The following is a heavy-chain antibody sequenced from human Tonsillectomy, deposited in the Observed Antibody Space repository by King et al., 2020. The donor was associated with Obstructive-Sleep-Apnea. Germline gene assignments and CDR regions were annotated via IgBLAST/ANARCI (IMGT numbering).Heavy chain of an antibody. D-gene: IGHD4-11*01. Sequence: VQLVESGGGVVQPGGSLKLSCAASGFTFSTYTMYWVRQAPGKGLEWVSLISYDGGYKFYADSVKGRFPISRDNSKNNLSLQMNSLRAEDTALYYCARENFNDYPLVYGMDVWGQGTTVTVSS. V-gene: IGHV3-30*01. J-gene: IGHJ6*02. CDR3: ARENFNDYPLVYGMDV. CDR1: GFTFSTYT. CDR2: ISYDGGYK.